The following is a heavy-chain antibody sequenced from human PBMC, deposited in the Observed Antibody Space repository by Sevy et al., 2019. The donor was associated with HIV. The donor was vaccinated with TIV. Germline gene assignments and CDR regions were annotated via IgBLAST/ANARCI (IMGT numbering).Heavy chain of an antibody. Sequence: ASLKVSCKASGYTFSSYGISWVRQAPGQGLEWMGWISDYNGYTNYAHKFQGRVTMSTETSTRTAYMELRSLRSDDTAVYFCAREGYYYRSGTYRPPNYYGMDVWGQGTAVTVSS. D-gene: IGHD3-10*01. CDR1: GYTFSSYG. CDR2: ISDYNGYT. J-gene: IGHJ6*02. V-gene: IGHV1-18*01. CDR3: AREGYYYRSGTYRPPNYYGMDV.